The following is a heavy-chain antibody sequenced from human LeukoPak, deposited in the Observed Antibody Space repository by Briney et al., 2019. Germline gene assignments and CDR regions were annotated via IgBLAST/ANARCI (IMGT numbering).Heavy chain of an antibody. CDR3: ARDHNYAFDN. J-gene: IGHJ4*02. Sequence: PGGSLRLSCTASGFPFIEYSMNWVRQAPGKGLEWISYIGIDSGNTKYADSVRGRFTISADKAKNSLHLQMNSLRVEDTAVYYCARDHNYAFDNWGQGTLVSVGS. D-gene: IGHD1-1*01. CDR1: GFPFIEYS. CDR2: IGIDSGNT. V-gene: IGHV3-48*01.